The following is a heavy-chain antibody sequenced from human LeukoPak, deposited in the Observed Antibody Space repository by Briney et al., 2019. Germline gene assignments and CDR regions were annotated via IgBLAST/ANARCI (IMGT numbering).Heavy chain of an antibody. CDR2: ISSSGSTI. V-gene: IGHV3-48*03. CDR1: GFTFSSYE. D-gene: IGHD3-9*01. J-gene: IGHJ3*02. CDR3: ARGDILTGYHYDAFDI. Sequence: EGSLRFSCAASGFTFSSYEMNWVRQAPGKGLEWVSYISSSGSTIYYADSVKGRFTISRDNAKNSLYLQMNSLRAEDTAVYYCARGDILTGYHYDAFDIWGQGTMVTVSS.